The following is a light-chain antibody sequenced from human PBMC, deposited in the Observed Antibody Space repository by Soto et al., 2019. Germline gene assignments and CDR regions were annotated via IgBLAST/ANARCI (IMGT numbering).Light chain of an antibody. Sequence: DIQMTQSPSTLSASVGDRVTITCRASEDIRTWLAWYQQKPGKAPKLLIYSASSLETGVPSRFSGSGSGTEFTLTISSLQPDDFATYYCQHYNSYSEAFGQGTKVDNK. CDR3: QHYNSYSEA. CDR2: SAS. V-gene: IGKV1-5*03. J-gene: IGKJ1*01. CDR1: EDIRTW.